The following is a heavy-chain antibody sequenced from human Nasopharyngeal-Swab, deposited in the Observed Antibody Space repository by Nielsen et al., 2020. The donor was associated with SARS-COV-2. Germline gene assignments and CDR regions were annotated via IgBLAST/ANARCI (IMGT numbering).Heavy chain of an antibody. J-gene: IGHJ6*02. V-gene: IGHV3-66*02. D-gene: IGHD3-10*01. CDR1: GFTVSSNY. Sequence: GESLKISCAASGFTVSSNYMSWVRQAPGKGPEWVSVIYSGGSTYYADSVKGRFTISRDNSKNTLYLQMNSLRAEDTAVYYCARELLDGMDVWGQGTTVTVSS. CDR2: IYSGGST. CDR3: ARELLDGMDV.